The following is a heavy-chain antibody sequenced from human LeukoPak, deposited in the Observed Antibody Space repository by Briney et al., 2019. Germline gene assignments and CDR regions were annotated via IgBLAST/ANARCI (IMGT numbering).Heavy chain of an antibody. CDR2: YCGST. D-gene: IGHD6-25*01. V-gene: IGHV4-39*01. J-gene: IGHJ6*03. Sequence: YCGSTYYNPSLKSRVTISVDTSKNHFSLKLSSVTAADTAVYYCARHLGSGVYYYYYYMDVWGKGTTVTVSS. CDR3: ARHLGSGVYYYYYYMDV.